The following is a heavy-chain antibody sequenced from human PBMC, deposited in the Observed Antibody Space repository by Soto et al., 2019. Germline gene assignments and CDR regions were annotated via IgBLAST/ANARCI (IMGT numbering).Heavy chain of an antibody. V-gene: IGHV4-39*07. D-gene: IGHD3-10*01. CDR3: SRWFSERIYYGSGSLGFDP. J-gene: IGHJ5*02. CDR1: GGSISSTSYY. CDR2: FYYSGST. Sequence: SETLSLTSTVSGGSISSTSYYWVWIRQPPGKGLERIGSFYYSGSTYYNPSLKSRVTISVDKSKNQFSLKLSSVTVAVTAVYFCSRWFSERIYYGSGSLGFDPWGQGTLVTVSS.